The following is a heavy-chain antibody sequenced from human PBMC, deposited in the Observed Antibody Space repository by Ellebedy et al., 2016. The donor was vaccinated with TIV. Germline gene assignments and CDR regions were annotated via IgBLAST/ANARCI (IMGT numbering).Heavy chain of an antibody. CDR2: INSDSRYT. V-gene: IGHV3-21*01. D-gene: IGHD3-10*01. CDR3: ARGRRFSASFHPMMSTFEV. J-gene: IGHJ3*01. Sequence: GESLKISCTASGFIFSSYSMNWVRQAPGKGLEWVSAINSDSRYTYYADSMKGRFTISRDNAKNSLYLQMNSLRAEDTAVYYCARGRRFSASFHPMMSTFEVWGQGTTVIVSS. CDR1: GFIFSSYS.